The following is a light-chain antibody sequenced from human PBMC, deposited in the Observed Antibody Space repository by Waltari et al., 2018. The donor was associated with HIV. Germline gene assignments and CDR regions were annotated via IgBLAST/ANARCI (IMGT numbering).Light chain of an antibody. CDR3: QQHYSTPPA. CDR1: QSVLYSSNNTNY. V-gene: IGKV4-1*01. CDR2: WAS. J-gene: IGKJ1*01. Sequence: DIVMTQSPDSLAVSLGERATINCQSSQSVLYSSNNTNYLAWYQQKPGQPPKLLIYWASTRESGVPDRFSGRGSGTDFTLTIGSLKAEDVAVYYCQQHYSTPPAFGQGTKVEIK.